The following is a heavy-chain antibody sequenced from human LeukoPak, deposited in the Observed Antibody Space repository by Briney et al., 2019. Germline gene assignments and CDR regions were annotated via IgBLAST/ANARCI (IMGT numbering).Heavy chain of an antibody. J-gene: IGHJ4*02. CDR3: ARDRASSGWCDDYLDY. CDR2: IRGKAYGGTT. D-gene: IGHD6-19*01. Sequence: PGRSLRLSCRGSGFTFGDYAMNWVRQAPGKGLEWVGFIRGKAYGGTTEYAASVKGRFTISRDDSKSIAYLQMNSLKNEDTAVYYCARDRASSGWCDDYLDYWGQGTLVTVSS. CDR1: GFTFGDYA. V-gene: IGHV3-49*04.